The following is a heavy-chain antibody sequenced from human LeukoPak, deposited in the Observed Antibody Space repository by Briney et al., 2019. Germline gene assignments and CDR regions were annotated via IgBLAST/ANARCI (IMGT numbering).Heavy chain of an antibody. CDR3: AKVRSKMASRGYFDY. CDR1: GFTFSSYG. V-gene: IGHV3-23*01. CDR2: ISGSGGST. J-gene: IGHJ4*02. Sequence: GGSLRLSCAASGFTFSSYGMTWVRQAPGKGLEWVSAISGSGGSTYYADSVKGRFTISRDNSKNTLYLQMNSLRAEDTAVYYCAKVRSKMASRGYFDYWGQGTLVTVSS. D-gene: IGHD5-24*01.